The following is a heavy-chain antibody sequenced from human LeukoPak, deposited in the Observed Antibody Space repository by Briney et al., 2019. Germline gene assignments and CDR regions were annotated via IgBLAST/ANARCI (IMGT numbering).Heavy chain of an antibody. CDR1: GFAFSSYS. J-gene: IGHJ4*02. CDR3: ARGDSGYGFDY. V-gene: IGHV3-21*01. CDR2: ISSSSSYI. Sequence: GGSLRLSCAASGFAFSSYSMNWVRQAPGKGLEWVSSISSSSSYIYYADSVKGRFTISRDNAKNSLYLQMNSLRAEDTAVYYCARGDSGYGFDYWGQGTLVTVSS. D-gene: IGHD5-12*01.